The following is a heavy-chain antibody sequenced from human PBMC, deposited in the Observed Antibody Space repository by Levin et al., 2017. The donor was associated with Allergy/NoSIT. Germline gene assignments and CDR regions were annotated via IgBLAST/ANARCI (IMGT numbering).Heavy chain of an antibody. J-gene: IGHJ5*02. CDR3: ARDYGDYGAHWFDP. Sequence: ASVKVSCKASGYTFTSYDINWVRQATGQGLEWMGWMNPNSGNTGYAQKFQGRVTMTRNTSISTAYMELSSLRSEDTAVYYCARDYGDYGAHWFDPWGQGTLVTVSS. V-gene: IGHV1-8*01. CDR2: MNPNSGNT. CDR1: GYTFTSYD. D-gene: IGHD4-17*01.